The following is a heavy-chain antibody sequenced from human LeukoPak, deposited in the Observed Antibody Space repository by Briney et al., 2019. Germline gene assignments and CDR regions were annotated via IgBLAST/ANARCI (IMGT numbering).Heavy chain of an antibody. J-gene: IGHJ4*02. Sequence: SETLSLTCTVSGGSISSSSYYWGWIRQPPGKGLEWIGSIYYSGSTYYNPSLKSRVTISVDTSKNQFSLKLSSVAAADTAVYYCARRQEELRFLEWLLPFDYWGQGTLVTVSS. CDR3: ARRQEELRFLEWLLPFDY. CDR1: GGSISSSSYY. V-gene: IGHV4-39*01. CDR2: IYYSGST. D-gene: IGHD3-3*01.